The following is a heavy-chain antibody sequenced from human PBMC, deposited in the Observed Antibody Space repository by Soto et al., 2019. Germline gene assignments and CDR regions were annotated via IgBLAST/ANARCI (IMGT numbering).Heavy chain of an antibody. J-gene: IGHJ3*02. D-gene: IGHD2-15*01. CDR2: IHYNGNT. Sequence: QVQLQESGPGLVKPSETLSLTCTVSGGSISGYYWSWIRQPPGKGLEWIGYIHYNGNTNYNASLKSRVTISVDTSKNHFSLKLSSVTAADTAAYYCARRAWQLRDAFDIWGQGTMVTVSS. CDR3: ARRAWQLRDAFDI. V-gene: IGHV4-59*01. CDR1: GGSISGYY.